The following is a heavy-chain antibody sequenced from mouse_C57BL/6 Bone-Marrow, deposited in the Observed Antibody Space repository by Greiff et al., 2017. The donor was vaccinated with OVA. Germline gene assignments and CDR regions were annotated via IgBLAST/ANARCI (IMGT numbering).Heavy chain of an antibody. D-gene: IGHD2-4*01. Sequence: QVQLKESGPELVKPGASVKISCKASGYSFTSYYIHWVKQRPGQGLAWIGWIYPGSGNTKYNEKFKGKATLTADTSSSTAYMQLSSLTSEDSAVYYCARENYDYDGYFDYWGQGTTLTVSS. CDR3: ARENYDYDGYFDY. V-gene: IGHV1-66*01. CDR1: GYSFTSYY. CDR2: IYPGSGNT. J-gene: IGHJ2*01.